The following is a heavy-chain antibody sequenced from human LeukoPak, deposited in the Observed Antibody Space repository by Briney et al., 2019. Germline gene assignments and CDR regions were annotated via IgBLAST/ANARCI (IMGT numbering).Heavy chain of an antibody. CDR3: AKRGDMVRGDFYCMDV. V-gene: IGHV3-30*02. D-gene: IGHD3-10*01. J-gene: IGHJ6*03. CDR1: GFTFSSYG. Sequence: GGSLRLSCAASGFTFSSYGMHWVRQAPGKGLEWVAFIRYDGSNKYYADSVKGRFTISRDNSKNTLYLQMNSLRAEDTAVYYCAKRGDMVRGDFYCMDVWGKGTTVTISS. CDR2: IRYDGSNK.